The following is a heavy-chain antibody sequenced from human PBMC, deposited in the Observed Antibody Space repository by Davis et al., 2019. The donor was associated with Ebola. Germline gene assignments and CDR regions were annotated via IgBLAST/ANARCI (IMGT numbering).Heavy chain of an antibody. D-gene: IGHD6-13*01. V-gene: IGHV1-2*06. CDR2: INPNSGGT. CDR1: GYTFTRYD. J-gene: IGHJ5*02. CDR3: ARGLYSSSWIGGWFDP. Sequence: ASVKVSCKASGYTFTRYDMHWVRQAPGQGLEWMGRINPNSGGTNYAQKFQGRVTMTRDTSISTAYMELSRLRSDDTAVYYCARGLYSSSWIGGWFDPWGQGTLVTVSS.